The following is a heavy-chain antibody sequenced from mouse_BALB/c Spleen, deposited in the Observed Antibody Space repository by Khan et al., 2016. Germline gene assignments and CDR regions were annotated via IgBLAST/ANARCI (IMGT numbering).Heavy chain of an antibody. J-gene: IGHJ4*01. V-gene: IGHV9-1*02. CDR3: ARPGTDAMDY. Sequence: QIQLVQSGPELKKPGETVKISCKASGYTFTNYGMNWVKQAPGKGLKWMGWINTYTGEPTYADDFKGRFAFSLETSASTAYLQINNLKNEDMATYFCARPGTDAMDYWGQGTSVTVSS. D-gene: IGHD4-1*01. CDR1: GYTFTNYG. CDR2: INTYTGEP.